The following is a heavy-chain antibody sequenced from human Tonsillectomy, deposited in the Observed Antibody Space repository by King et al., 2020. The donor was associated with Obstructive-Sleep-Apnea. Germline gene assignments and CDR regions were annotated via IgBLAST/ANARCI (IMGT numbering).Heavy chain of an antibody. Sequence: VQLVESGGGLVQPGGSLRLSCAASGFTFSSYWMTWGRQAPGKGLEWVANIKQDGSEKYYVDSVKGRFTISRDNAKNSLYLQMNSLRAEDTAVYHCVRIRVPGVSHHFDNWGQGTLVTVSS. V-gene: IGHV3-7*01. CDR2: IKQDGSEK. D-gene: IGHD3-10*01. J-gene: IGHJ4*02. CDR1: GFTFSSYW. CDR3: VRIRVPGVSHHFDN.